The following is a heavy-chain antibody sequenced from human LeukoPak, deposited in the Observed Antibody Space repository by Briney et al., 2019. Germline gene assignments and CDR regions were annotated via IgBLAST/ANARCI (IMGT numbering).Heavy chain of an antibody. V-gene: IGHV1-2*02. D-gene: IGHD1-26*01. Sequence: GASVKVSCKASAYTFTDYYMHWVRQAPGQGLEWMGWINTNSGDTNSAQKFQGRVTMTTDTSTSTAYMELRSLRSDDTAVYYCARGGTYSRGLLVYWGQGTLVTVSS. CDR1: AYTFTDYY. CDR3: ARGGTYSRGLLVY. CDR2: INTNSGDT. J-gene: IGHJ4*02.